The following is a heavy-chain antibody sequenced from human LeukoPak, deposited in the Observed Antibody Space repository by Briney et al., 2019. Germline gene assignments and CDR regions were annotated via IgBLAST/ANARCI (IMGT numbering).Heavy chain of an antibody. D-gene: IGHD6-13*01. Sequence: SETLSLTCTVSGGSISSSSYYWGWIRQPPGKGLEWIGSIYYSGSTNYNPSLKSRVTISVDTSKNQFSLKLSSVTAADTAVYYCAKDIVAAGLFFDYWGQGTLVTVSS. J-gene: IGHJ4*02. CDR1: GGSISSSSYY. V-gene: IGHV4-39*07. CDR3: AKDIVAAGLFFDY. CDR2: IYYSGST.